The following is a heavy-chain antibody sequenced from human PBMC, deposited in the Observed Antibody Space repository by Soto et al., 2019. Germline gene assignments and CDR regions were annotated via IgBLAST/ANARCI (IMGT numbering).Heavy chain of an antibody. D-gene: IGHD1-1*01. CDR1: GYTFTGYY. V-gene: IGHV1-2*02. J-gene: IGHJ6*02. CDR3: ARVPQAGTLTGGYYYGMDV. Sequence: AASVKVSCKASGYTFTGYYMHWVRQAPGQGLEWMGWINPNSGGTNYAQKFQGRVTMTRDTSISTAYMELSRLRSDDTAVYYCARVPQAGTLTGGYYYGMDVWGQGTTVTVSS. CDR2: INPNSGGT.